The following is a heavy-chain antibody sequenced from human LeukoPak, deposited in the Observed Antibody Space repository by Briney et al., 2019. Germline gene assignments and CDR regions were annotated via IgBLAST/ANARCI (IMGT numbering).Heavy chain of an antibody. V-gene: IGHV1-58*01. CDR2: IVVGSGNT. CDR1: GLTFPSSG. D-gene: IGHD6-6*01. J-gene: IGHJ6*02. CDR3: AAVGWEYSSSPLPMDV. Sequence: GASVKVSFKASGLTFPSSGVQWVRQARGQRLEWIGWIVVGSGNTNYAQKFQERVTITRDMSTSTAYMELSSLRSEDTAVYYCAAVGWEYSSSPLPMDVWGQGTTVTVSS.